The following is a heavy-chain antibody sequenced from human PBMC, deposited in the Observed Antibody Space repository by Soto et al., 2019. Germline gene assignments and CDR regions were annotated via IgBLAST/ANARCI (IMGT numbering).Heavy chain of an antibody. CDR1: GYTFSSYD. CDR2: LNPNSGDT. Sequence: ASVNVSCKASGYTFSSYDINWVRQTTGQGLEWMGWLNPNSGDTGYAQKFQGRVTLTRNTSINTAYIELSSLTSDDTAVYYCATSGGGWYLYWGQGTLVTVSS. CDR3: ATSGGGWYLY. V-gene: IGHV1-8*01. J-gene: IGHJ4*02. D-gene: IGHD6-19*01.